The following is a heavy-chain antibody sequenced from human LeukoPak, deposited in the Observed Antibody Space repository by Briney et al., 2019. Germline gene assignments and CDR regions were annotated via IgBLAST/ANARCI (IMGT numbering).Heavy chain of an antibody. CDR1: GGSISSRSYY. Sequence: SETLSLTCTVSGGSISSRSYYWAWIRQPPGKGLEWIGNVHYTGSNYFNPSLKSRVTISVDTSKNQFSLKLSSETAADTAVYYWMRQWLWFRGLDYWGQGALVTVSS. CDR3: MRQWLWFRGLDY. J-gene: IGHJ4*02. D-gene: IGHD3-10*01. V-gene: IGHV4-39*01. CDR2: VHYTGSN.